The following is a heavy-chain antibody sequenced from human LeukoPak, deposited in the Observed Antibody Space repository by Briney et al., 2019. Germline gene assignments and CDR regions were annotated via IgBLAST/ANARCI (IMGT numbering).Heavy chain of an antibody. CDR3: AKDFFSYDSSGYYYNDAFDI. J-gene: IGHJ3*02. CDR2: ISGSGGST. CDR1: GFTFSSYG. V-gene: IGHV3-23*01. Sequence: GGSLRLSCAASGFTFSSYGMSWVRQAPGKGLEWVSAISGSGGSTYYADSVKGRFTISRDNSKNTLYLQMNSLRAADTAVYYCAKDFFSYDSSGYYYNDAFDIWGQGTMVTVSS. D-gene: IGHD3-22*01.